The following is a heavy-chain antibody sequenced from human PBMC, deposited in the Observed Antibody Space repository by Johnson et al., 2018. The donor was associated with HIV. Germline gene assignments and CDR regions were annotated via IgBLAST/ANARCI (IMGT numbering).Heavy chain of an antibody. CDR3: ARAVWRGGRCDSHDAFDI. Sequence: EMHLVESGGGLIQPGGSLRLSCAASGFTFSSYDMHWVRQATGKGLEWVSTIGTAGDTYYPGSVKGRFTVSREDAKNSLYLQMNSLRAGDTALYYCARAVWRGGRCDSHDAFDIWGQGTMVTVSS. CDR2: IGTAGDT. D-gene: IGHD2-15*01. CDR1: GFTFSSYD. V-gene: IGHV3-13*01. J-gene: IGHJ3*02.